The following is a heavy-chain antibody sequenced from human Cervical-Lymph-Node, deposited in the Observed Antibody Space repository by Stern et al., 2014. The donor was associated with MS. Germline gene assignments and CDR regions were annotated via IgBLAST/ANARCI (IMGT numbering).Heavy chain of an antibody. V-gene: IGHV3-13*01. J-gene: IGHJ6*02. D-gene: IGHD2-2*01. Sequence: VQLVESGGGLVQPGGSLRLSCAASGLTFSSYDMHWVRQATGKGLEWVSAIGTAGDTYYPGSVKGRFTISRKNAKNSLYLQMNSLRAGDTGVYYCARGGCSSTSCYPDYYYYIMDVWGQGTTVTVSS. CDR1: GLTFSSYD. CDR2: IGTAGDT. CDR3: ARGGCSSTSCYPDYYYYIMDV.